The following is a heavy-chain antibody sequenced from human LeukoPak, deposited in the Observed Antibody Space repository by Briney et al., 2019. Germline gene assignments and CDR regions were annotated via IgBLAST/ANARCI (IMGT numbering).Heavy chain of an antibody. D-gene: IGHD2-2*03. CDR3: ARVFGYCSSTSCYDWFDP. Sequence: SETLSLTCTVSGGSFSSYYWSWIRQPPGKGLEWIGYIYYSGSTNYNPSLKSRVTISVDTSKNQFSLKLSSVTAADTAVYYCARVFGYCSSTSCYDWFDPWGQGTLVTVSS. CDR2: IYYSGST. J-gene: IGHJ5*02. CDR1: GGSFSSYY. V-gene: IGHV4-59*01.